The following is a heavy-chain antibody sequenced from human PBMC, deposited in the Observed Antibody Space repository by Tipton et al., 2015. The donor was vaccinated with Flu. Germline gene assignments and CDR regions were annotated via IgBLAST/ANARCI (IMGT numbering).Heavy chain of an antibody. CDR2: IWYDGTNE. J-gene: IGHJ5*02. CDR3: ARGWFDA. V-gene: IGHV3-33*08. Sequence: AVSGFTLSTYGMHWVRQAPGKGLEWVAVIWYDGTNEYYADSVKGRFTISRDNSKNTVYLQMNRLRVEDTALYYCARGWFDAWGQGTLVTVSS. CDR1: GFTLSTYG.